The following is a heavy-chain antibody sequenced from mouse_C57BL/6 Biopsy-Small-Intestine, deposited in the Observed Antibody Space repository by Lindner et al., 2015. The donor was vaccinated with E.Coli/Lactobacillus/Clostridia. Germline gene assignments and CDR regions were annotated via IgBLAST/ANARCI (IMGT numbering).Heavy chain of an antibody. D-gene: IGHD1-1*01. V-gene: IGHV14-1*02. CDR3: ARPAYCTRRTVPSGGLFYYMDV. CDR1: GYTITDYG. CDR2: IGTYNGNT. Sequence: SVKVSCKASGYTITDYGLNWVRQAPGQGLEWMGWIGTYNGNTNYAQKFQGRITMTTDTSTNTAYMELESLRSDDTAVLFCARPAYCTRRTVPSGGLFYYMDVWGKGTTVTVSS. J-gene: IGHJ1*03.